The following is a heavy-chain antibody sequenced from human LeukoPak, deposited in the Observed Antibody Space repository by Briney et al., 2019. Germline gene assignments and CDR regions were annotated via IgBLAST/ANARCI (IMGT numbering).Heavy chain of an antibody. V-gene: IGHV4-4*07. D-gene: IGHD3-3*01. Sequence: SETLSLTCTVSGGSISSYYWSWIRQPAGKGLEWIGRIYTSGSTNYNPSLKSRVTMSVDTSKKQFSLKLSSVTAADTAVYYCARDVPVTTIFGVVPHHRYYFDYWGQGTLVTVSS. CDR3: ARDVPVTTIFGVVPHHRYYFDY. CDR2: IYTSGST. J-gene: IGHJ4*02. CDR1: GGSISSYY.